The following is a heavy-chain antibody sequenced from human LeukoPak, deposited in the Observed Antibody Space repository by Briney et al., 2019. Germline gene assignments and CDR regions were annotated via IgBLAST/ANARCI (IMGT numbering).Heavy chain of an antibody. CDR1: GFTFSTHW. CDR2: IKQDGSEK. CDR3: ARAEWSNWYFDL. D-gene: IGHD3-3*01. V-gene: IGHV3-7*03. J-gene: IGHJ2*01. Sequence: GGALRLSCPASGFTFSTHWMNGVRQAPGKGLAWVANIKQDGSEKYYVGSVKGRFTLSRDSAKNSLYLQMNSLRAEDTAVYYCARAEWSNWYFDLWGRGTLVTVSS.